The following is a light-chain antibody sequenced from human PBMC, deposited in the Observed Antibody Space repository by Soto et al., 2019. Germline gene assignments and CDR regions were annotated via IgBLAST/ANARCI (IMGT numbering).Light chain of an antibody. J-gene: IGKJ4*01. CDR2: YAS. Sequence: IQITLSPSSLSASVGARVTVTCLARQTIYDYVTWFQRRPGKAPKVLIYYASTLQSGVPARFSGSGSGTEFTLTITNCQPEDFATYYCQQNFSPLLSFGGGTKVDIK. CDR1: QTIYDY. CDR3: QQNFSPLLS. V-gene: IGKV1-39*01.